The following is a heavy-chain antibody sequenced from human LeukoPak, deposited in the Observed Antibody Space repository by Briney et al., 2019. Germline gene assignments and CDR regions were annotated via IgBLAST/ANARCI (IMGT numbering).Heavy chain of an antibody. Sequence: ASVKVSCKASGYTFTGYYMHWVRQAPGQGLEWMGRINPNSSGTNYAQKFQGRVAMTRDTSISTAYMELSRLRSDDTAVYYCARDGSKYGDHVFDYWGQGTLVTVSS. CDR1: GYTFTGYY. J-gene: IGHJ4*02. V-gene: IGHV1-2*06. D-gene: IGHD4-17*01. CDR2: INPNSSGT. CDR3: ARDGSKYGDHVFDY.